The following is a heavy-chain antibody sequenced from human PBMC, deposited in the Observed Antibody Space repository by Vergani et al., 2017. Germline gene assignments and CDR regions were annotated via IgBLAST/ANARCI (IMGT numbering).Heavy chain of an antibody. CDR3: ASGKYYSDSTSHFRGGYFDV. J-gene: IGHJ2*01. Sequence: QMQLQESGPGLVKASETLSLTCTVSGDSIISRSYYWGWIRQPPEKGLEWIGSIYNSGNGDSSSSLKSRVTISADTSKNQFSLRLTSVTAADTAVYYCASGKYYSDSTSHFRGGYFDVWGRGTLVTVPS. CDR2: IYNSGNG. D-gene: IGHD3-16*01. CDR1: GDSIISRSYY. V-gene: IGHV4-39*01.